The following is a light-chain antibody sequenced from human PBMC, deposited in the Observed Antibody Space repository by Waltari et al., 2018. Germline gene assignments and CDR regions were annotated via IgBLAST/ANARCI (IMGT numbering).Light chain of an antibody. V-gene: IGKV3-11*01. CDR1: QSVFNY. J-gene: IGKJ4*01. CDR3: QQGSILPLT. Sequence: VLTQSPATLSLSAGESATLSCRASQSVFNYFAWYQQKRGQAPRLLIYDTSKRATGIPARFSGSGSGTDFTLTISNLEADDFALYYCQQGSILPLTFGGGTKVEIK. CDR2: DTS.